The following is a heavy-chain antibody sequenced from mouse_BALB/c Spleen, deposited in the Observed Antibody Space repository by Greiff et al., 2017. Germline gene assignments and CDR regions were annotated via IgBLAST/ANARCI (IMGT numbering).Heavy chain of an antibody. CDR2: ISSGGST. J-gene: IGHJ3*01. D-gene: IGHD2-4*01. Sequence: EVMLVESGGGLVKPGGSLKLSCAASGFTFSSYAMSWVRQTPEKRLEWVASISSGGSTYYPDSVKGRFTISRDNARNILYLQMSSLRSEDTAMYYCARWSLYDYDGAWFAYWGQGTLVTVSA. V-gene: IGHV5-6-5*01. CDR1: GFTFSSYA. CDR3: ARWSLYDYDGAWFAY.